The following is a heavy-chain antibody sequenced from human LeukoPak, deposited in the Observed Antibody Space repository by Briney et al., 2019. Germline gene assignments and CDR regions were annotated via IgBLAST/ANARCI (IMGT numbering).Heavy chain of an antibody. CDR2: INAGKGNT. CDR3: AREDMLDY. J-gene: IGHJ4*02. D-gene: IGHD2-15*01. V-gene: IGHV1-3*01. Sequence: ASVKVSCKASGYTFTSYNIHWVRQAPGQRLEWMGRINAGKGNTEYSQKFQGRVIITRDTSASTAYMELSSLRSEDTAVYYCAREDMLDYWGQGTLVTVSS. CDR1: GYTFTSYN.